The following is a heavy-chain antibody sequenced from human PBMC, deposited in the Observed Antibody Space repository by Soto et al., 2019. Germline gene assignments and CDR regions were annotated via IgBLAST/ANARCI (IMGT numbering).Heavy chain of an antibody. Sequence: ASVKVSCKASGYRYTNNGVSWVRQATGQGLEWMGWMNPGSGDTVSAQKLPVRVTMTRDIPIATAYMEXRSLRSDDTAICYCARMATFGSLNGFDPCGHGTPLNVYS. D-gene: IGHD3-16*01. V-gene: IGHV1-8*01. CDR2: MNPGSGDT. CDR3: ARMATFGSLNGFDP. J-gene: IGHJ5*02. CDR1: GYRYTNNG.